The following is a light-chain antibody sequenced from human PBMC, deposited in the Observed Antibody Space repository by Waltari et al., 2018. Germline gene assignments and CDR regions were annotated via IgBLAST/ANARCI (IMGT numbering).Light chain of an antibody. CDR1: QSLLFSNGYNY. V-gene: IGKV2-28*01. J-gene: IGKJ1*01. CDR2: LGS. Sequence: DIVMTQSPLSLPVTPGAPASISSRSSQSLLFSNGYNYLDWSLQKPGQSPQLLIYLGSNRASGVPDRFSGSGSGTDFTLKISRVEAEDVGVYYCMQALQTLWTFGQGTKVEIK. CDR3: MQALQTLWT.